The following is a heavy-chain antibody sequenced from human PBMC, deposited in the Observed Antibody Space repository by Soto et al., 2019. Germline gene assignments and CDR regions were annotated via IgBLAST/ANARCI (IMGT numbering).Heavy chain of an antibody. CDR1: VFTFSSYS. Sequence: GGSLRLSCAASVFTFSSYSMNWVRQAPGKGLEWVSYISSSSSTIYYADSVKGRFTISRDNAKNSLYLQMNSLRAEDTAVYYCARHYYDFWSGYVDYWGQGTLVTVSS. CDR3: ARHYYDFWSGYVDY. V-gene: IGHV3-48*01. D-gene: IGHD3-3*01. J-gene: IGHJ4*02. CDR2: ISSSSSTI.